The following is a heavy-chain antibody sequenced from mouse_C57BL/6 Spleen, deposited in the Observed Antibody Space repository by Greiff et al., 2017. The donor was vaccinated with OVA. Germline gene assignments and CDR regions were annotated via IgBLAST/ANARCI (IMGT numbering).Heavy chain of an antibody. CDR1: GYTFTSYW. J-gene: IGHJ1*03. CDR3: ARYGGNDRCYDV. CDR2: INPSNGGT. V-gene: IGHV1-53*01. D-gene: IGHD1-1*01. Sequence: QVQLQQPGTELVKPGASVKLSCKASGYTFTSYWMHWVKQRPGQGLEWIGNINPSNGGTNYNQKFKSKATLTVDTSSSPAYLQLSSLTSEDSAVYYCARYGGNDRCYDVWGTGTTVTVSS.